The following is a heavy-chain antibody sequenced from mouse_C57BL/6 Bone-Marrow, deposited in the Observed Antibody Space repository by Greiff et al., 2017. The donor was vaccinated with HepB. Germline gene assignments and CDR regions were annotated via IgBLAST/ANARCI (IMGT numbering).Heavy chain of an antibody. Sequence: QVQLQQPGAELVKPGASVKMSCKASGYTFTSYWITWVKQRPGQGLEWIGDIYPGSGSTNYNEKFKSKATLTVDTSSSTAYMQLSSLTSEDSAVSYCARGGILLWKGGFAYWGQGTLVTVSA. V-gene: IGHV1-55*01. D-gene: IGHD2-1*01. CDR3: ARGGILLWKGGFAY. CDR2: IYPGSGST. CDR1: GYTFTSYW. J-gene: IGHJ3*01.